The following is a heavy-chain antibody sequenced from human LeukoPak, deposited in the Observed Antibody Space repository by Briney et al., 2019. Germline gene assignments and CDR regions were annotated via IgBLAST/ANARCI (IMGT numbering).Heavy chain of an antibody. V-gene: IGHV5-51*01. CDR2: IYPGNSDT. D-gene: IGHD1-7*01. J-gene: IGHJ4*02. CDR3: VCDRGNFDSFDF. Sequence: GESLKISCKGSGYSFTTYWIGWVRQMPGKGLEWMGLIYPGNSDTRYSPSFRGQVTVSADKSISTAYLQWSGLKASDTAVYYCVCDRGNFDSFDFWGQGTLVTVSS. CDR1: GYSFTTYW.